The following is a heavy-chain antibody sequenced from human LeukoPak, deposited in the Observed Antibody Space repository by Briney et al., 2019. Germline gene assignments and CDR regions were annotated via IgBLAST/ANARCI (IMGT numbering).Heavy chain of an antibody. CDR2: ISGSGGST. CDR3: AKDPGYVVVGFYYYYMDV. CDR1: GFTFSSYA. D-gene: IGHD2-15*01. V-gene: IGHV3-23*01. J-gene: IGHJ6*03. Sequence: GSLRLSCAASGFTFSSYAMSWVRQAPGKGLEWVSAISGSGGSTYYADSVKGRFTISRDNSKNTLYLQMNSLRAEDTAVYYCAKDPGYVVVGFYYYYMDVWGKGTTVTVSS.